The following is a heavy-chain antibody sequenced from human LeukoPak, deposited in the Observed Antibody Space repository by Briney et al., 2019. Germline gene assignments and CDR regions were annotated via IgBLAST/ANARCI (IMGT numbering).Heavy chain of an antibody. CDR2: INHSGST. J-gene: IGHJ4*02. D-gene: IGHD6-19*01. V-gene: IGHV4-34*01. Sequence: SETLSLTCAVYGGSFSGYYWSWIRQPPGKGLEWIGEINHSGSTNYNPSLKSRVTISVDTSKNQFSLKLSSVTAADTAVYYCARGDPSSGWYVSFDYWGQGTLVTVSS. CDR3: ARGDPSSGWYVSFDY. CDR1: GGSFSGYY.